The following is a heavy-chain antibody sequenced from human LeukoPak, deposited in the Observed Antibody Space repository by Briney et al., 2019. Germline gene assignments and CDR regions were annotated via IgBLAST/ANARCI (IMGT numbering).Heavy chain of an antibody. D-gene: IGHD6-19*01. CDR1: GITFRSSA. J-gene: IGHJ4*02. CDR2: ITSNSNAATS. CDR3: SFATSGWKASLDY. V-gene: IGHV3-49*04. Sequence: GGSLRLSCTASGITFRSSAINWVRQAPGKGLEWVCFITSNSNAATSEYSTSVKGRFSISSDDSASIAYLQLSSLKSEDTGVYYCSFATSGWKASLDYWGRGSPVTVSS.